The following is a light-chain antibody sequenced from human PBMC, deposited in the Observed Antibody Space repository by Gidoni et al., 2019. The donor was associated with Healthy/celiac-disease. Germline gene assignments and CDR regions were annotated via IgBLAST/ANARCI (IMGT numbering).Light chain of an antibody. CDR2: LGS. Sequence: DIVMTQSPLSLPVTPGEPASISCRSSQSLLHSNGYNYLDWYLQKPGQSPQLLIYLGSTRASGVPDRFSGSGSGTDFTLKISRVEAEDVGFYYCMQALQTLPITFGQGTRLEIK. J-gene: IGKJ5*01. CDR1: QSLLHSNGYNY. V-gene: IGKV2-28*01. CDR3: MQALQTLPIT.